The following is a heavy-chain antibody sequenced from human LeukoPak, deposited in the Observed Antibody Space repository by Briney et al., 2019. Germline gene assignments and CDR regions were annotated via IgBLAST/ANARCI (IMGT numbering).Heavy chain of an antibody. J-gene: IGHJ6*02. CDR3: ARGGIAAADIVPDYGMDV. CDR2: ISSSSSYT. V-gene: IGHV3-11*05. D-gene: IGHD6-13*01. CDR1: GFTFSDYY. Sequence: PGGSLRLSCAASGFTFSDYYMSWIRQAPGKGLEWVSYISSSSSYTNYADSVKGRFTISRGNAKNSLYLQMNSLRAEDTAVYYCARGGIAAADIVPDYGMDVWGQGTTVTVSS.